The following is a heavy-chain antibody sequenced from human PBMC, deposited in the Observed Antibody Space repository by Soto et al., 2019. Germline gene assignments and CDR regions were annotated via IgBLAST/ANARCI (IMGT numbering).Heavy chain of an antibody. J-gene: IGHJ5*02. V-gene: IGHV4-39*01. CDR1: GGSISNSLNY. CDR2: IYYTGST. CDR3: ARQGRCSISSCFDVGSPYNYFNP. Sequence: QLQLQESSPGLVKPSETLSLTCTVSGGSISNSLNYWGWIRQPPGKGLEWIGTIYYTGSTYYNPSLKGRVTISVDTSRNQFSLRLSSVTAADTAVYYCARQGRCSISSCFDVGSPYNYFNPWGQGTLVTVST. D-gene: IGHD2-2*01.